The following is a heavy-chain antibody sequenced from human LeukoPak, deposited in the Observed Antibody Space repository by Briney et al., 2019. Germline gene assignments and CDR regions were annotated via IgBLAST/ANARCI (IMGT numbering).Heavy chain of an antibody. CDR2: ISYDGSNK. Sequence: PGGSLRLSCAASGFTFSSYAMHWVRQAPGKGLEWVAVISYDGSNKYYADSVKGRFTISRDNSKNTLYLQMNSLRAEDTALYYCARGAAGDYWGQGTLVTVSS. J-gene: IGHJ4*02. D-gene: IGHD6-13*01. CDR3: ARGAAGDY. CDR1: GFTFSSYA. V-gene: IGHV3-30*04.